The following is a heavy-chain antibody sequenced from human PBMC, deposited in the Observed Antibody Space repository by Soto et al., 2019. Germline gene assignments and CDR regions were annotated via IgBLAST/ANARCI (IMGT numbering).Heavy chain of an antibody. CDR3: AKAVGEYLYFFDY. CDR1: GLTLSRYA. V-gene: IGHV3-23*01. CDR2: VSASGHNT. J-gene: IGHJ4*02. D-gene: IGHD3-10*01. Sequence: EVQLLESGGGLIQPGGSLRLSCAFSGLTLSRYATSWVRQAPGKGLEWVSGVSASGHNTYYADSVRGRFTISRDNSKNTLYLQMNSLRAEETAVYDCAKAVGEYLYFFDYWGQGILVTVSS.